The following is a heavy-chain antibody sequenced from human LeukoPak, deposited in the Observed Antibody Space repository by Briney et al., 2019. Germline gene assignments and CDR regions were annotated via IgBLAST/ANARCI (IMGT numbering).Heavy chain of an antibody. V-gene: IGHV3-48*01. D-gene: IGHD2-2*01. Sequence: GGSLRLSCAASGSSFSSYSMNWVRQAPGKGLEGASYISGSGNAIHYTDSVKGGFTISRDNAKNALYLQMNSLRAEDTAVYFCARDYLYAFDYWGQGTLVTVSS. CDR3: ARDYLYAFDY. J-gene: IGHJ4*02. CDR1: GSSFSSYS. CDR2: ISGSGNAI.